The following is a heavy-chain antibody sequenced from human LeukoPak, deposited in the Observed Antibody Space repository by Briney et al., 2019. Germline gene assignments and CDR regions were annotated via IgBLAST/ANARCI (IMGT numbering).Heavy chain of an antibody. D-gene: IGHD1-7*01. CDR3: AQYLHLWNSLCLQ. CDR2: ISGSGGTT. J-gene: IGHJ4*02. CDR1: IFTFTGYY. Sequence: GGSLRLSCEASIFTFTGYYMSWVRQAPGKGLEWVAVISGSGGTTYYADSVKGRFTISRDNSKNTVDLQMESLRAEDTAVYYSAQYLHLWNSLCLQGGGGTLVTVSS. V-gene: IGHV3-23*01.